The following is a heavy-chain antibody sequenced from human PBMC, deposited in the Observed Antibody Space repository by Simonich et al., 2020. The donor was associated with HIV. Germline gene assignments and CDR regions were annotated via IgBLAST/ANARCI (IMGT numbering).Heavy chain of an antibody. CDR1: GGTFSSYG. CDR3: ATVGPFGGLTSHPFDY. D-gene: IGHD3-16*01. CDR2: FIPMFGTS. Sequence: QVQLVQSGAEVKKPGSSVKVSCKASGGTFSSYGINWMRQAPGQGLEWMGVFIPMFGTSNYARNFQGRVTMTADESTSTAYMVLSSLTSDDTAMYYCATVGPFGGLTSHPFDYWGQGTLVTVSS. J-gene: IGHJ4*02. V-gene: IGHV1-69*13.